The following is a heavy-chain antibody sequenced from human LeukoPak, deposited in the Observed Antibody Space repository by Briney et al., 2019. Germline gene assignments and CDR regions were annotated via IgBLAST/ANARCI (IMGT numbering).Heavy chain of an antibody. D-gene: IGHD3-22*01. CDR3: ARSRYYYDSSGYYPIDY. CDR1: GFTFSDYY. Sequence: GGSLRLSCSASGFTFSDYYMSWSRQAPGKGLEWVSCISSSGSTIYYADPVKGRFTISRDNAKTSLYLQLNSLRAEDTAVYYCARSRYYYDSSGYYPIDYWGQGTLVTVSS. J-gene: IGHJ4*02. CDR2: ISSSGSTI. V-gene: IGHV3-11*01.